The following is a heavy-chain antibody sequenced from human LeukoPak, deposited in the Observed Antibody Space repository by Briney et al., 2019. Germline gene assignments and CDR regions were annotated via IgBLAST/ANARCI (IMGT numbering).Heavy chain of an antibody. CDR1: GFTLRGYP. Sequence: GGPLSLPCAASGFTLRGYPMTGSPQAPGKGLEGVSAISGSGGSTYYADSVKGRFTISRDNSKNTLYLQMNSLRAEDTAVYYCAKARDYYDSWGYWGQGTLVTVST. CDR2: ISGSGGST. J-gene: IGHJ4*02. V-gene: IGHV3-23*01. CDR3: AKARDYYDSWGY. D-gene: IGHD3-22*01.